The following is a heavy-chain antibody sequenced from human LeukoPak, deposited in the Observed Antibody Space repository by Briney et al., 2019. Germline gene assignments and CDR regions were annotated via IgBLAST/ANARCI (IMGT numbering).Heavy chain of an antibody. J-gene: IGHJ6*04. D-gene: IGHD4-17*01. CDR2: IRSKANSYAT. CDR1: GFTFSGSA. Sequence: GGSLGLSCAASGFTFSGSAMHWVRQASGKGLEWVGRIRSKANSYATAYAASVKGRFTISRDDSKNTAYLQMNSLKTEDTAVYYCTRPDYGDYGYYYYGMDVWGKGTTVTVSS. CDR3: TRPDYGDYGYYYYGMDV. V-gene: IGHV3-73*01.